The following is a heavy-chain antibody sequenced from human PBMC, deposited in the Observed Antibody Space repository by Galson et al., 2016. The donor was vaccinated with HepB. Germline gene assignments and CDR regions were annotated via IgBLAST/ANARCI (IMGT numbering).Heavy chain of an antibody. CDR3: ARGSYYSGMDD. CDR1: GYIFTSDW. V-gene: IGHV5-10-1*01. J-gene: IGHJ6*02. Sequence: QSGAEVKKPGESLRISCKGSGYIFTSDWITWVRQRPGKGLEWMGRIGPSDSQAYYSPSFQGHITMSADKSITTAYLQWSRLKASDTAMYYCARGSYYSGMDDWGQGTTVTVSS. CDR2: IGPSDSQA.